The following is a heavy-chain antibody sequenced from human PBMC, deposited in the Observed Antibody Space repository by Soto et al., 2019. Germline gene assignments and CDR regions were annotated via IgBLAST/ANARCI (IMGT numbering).Heavy chain of an antibody. Sequence: QLQLQESGSGLVKPSQTLSLTCAVSGGSISSGGYSWSWIRQPPGKGLEWIGYIYHSGSTYYNPSLKRRVTISVDRSKNQFSLKLSPVTAAETAVYYCAAGGGLPRYYWGQGTLVTVSS. CDR3: AAGGGLPRYY. V-gene: IGHV4-30-2*01. J-gene: IGHJ4*02. CDR1: GGSISSGGYS. D-gene: IGHD5-12*01. CDR2: IYHSGST.